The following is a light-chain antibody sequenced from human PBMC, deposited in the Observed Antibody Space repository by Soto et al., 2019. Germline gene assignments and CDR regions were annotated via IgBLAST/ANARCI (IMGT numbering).Light chain of an antibody. Sequence: NVLTQSPVTLSLSPGERATLSCRASQSVKSYLAWYQQKPGQAPRLLIYDASNRAAGIPARFSGSGSGTDFTLTISSLDPEDFAVYYCQSRSSWHPVLTVGGGTKVDSK. CDR1: QSVKSY. J-gene: IGKJ4*01. V-gene: IGKV3-11*01. CDR3: QSRSSWHPVLT. CDR2: DAS.